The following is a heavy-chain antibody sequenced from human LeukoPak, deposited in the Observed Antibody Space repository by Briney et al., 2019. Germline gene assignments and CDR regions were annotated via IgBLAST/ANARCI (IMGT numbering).Heavy chain of an antibody. D-gene: IGHD3-10*01. Sequence: PGGSLRLSCAASGFTFSSYAMSWVRQAPGKGLEWVSAISGSGGSTYYADSVKGRFTISRDNSKNTLYLQMNSLRAEDTAVYYCAKDTTLLNYYGSGSYYTPMPELWGQGTLVTVSS. J-gene: IGHJ4*02. CDR2: ISGSGGST. CDR3: AKDTTLLNYYGSGSYYTPMPEL. CDR1: GFTFSSYA. V-gene: IGHV3-23*01.